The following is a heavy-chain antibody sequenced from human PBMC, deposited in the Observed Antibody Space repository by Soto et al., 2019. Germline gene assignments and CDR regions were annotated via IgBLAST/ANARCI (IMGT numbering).Heavy chain of an antibody. CDR1: GYTFTSYC. Sequence: ASVKVSCKASGYTFTSYCISWVRQAPGQGLEWMGWISAYNGNTNYAQKLQGRVTMTTDTSTSTAYMELRSLRSDDTAVYYCAVDYGDYADPLYNWFDPWGQGTLVTVSS. J-gene: IGHJ5*02. CDR3: AVDYGDYADPLYNWFDP. D-gene: IGHD4-17*01. V-gene: IGHV1-18*01. CDR2: ISAYNGNT.